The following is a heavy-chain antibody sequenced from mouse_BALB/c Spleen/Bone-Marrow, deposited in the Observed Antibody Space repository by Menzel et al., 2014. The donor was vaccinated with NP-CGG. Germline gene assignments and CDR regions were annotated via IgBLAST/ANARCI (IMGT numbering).Heavy chain of an antibody. V-gene: IGHV5-17*02. D-gene: IGHD1-1*01. CDR1: GFTFSSFG. CDR2: ISSGSSTI. Sequence: EVKLVESGGGLVQPGGSRKLSCAASGFTFSSFGMHWVRQAPEKGLEWVAYISSGSSTIYYADTVMGRFTISRDNPKNTLFLQMTSRRSEDTAMYYCARSGSSSGYFDYWGVGTTLTVSS. J-gene: IGHJ2*01. CDR3: ARSGSSSGYFDY.